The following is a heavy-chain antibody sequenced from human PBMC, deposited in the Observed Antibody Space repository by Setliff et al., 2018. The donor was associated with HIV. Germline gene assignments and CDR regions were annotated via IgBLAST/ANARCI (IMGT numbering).Heavy chain of an antibody. CDR2: ISSSSGTI. D-gene: IGHD6-13*01. CDR1: GFTFGDYS. J-gene: IGHJ3*02. CDR3: ARDRRGSSRFHWAFDI. Sequence: GGSLRLSCAASGFTFGDYSVNWVRQAPGKGLEWVSYISSSSGTIYYADSVKGRFTISRDNAKMYLHMNSLRAEDTAVYYCARDRRGSSRFHWAFDIWGQGTPVTVSS. V-gene: IGHV3-48*01.